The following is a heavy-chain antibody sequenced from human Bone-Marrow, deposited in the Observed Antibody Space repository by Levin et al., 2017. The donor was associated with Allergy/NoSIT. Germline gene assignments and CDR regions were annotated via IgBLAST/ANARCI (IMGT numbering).Heavy chain of an antibody. Sequence: GGSLRLSCVASGFTFNYQWMSWVRQAPGKGLEWVANIKPDGSERSYVDSVKGRFTISRDNAENSLHLQMNTLRAEDTAVYYCGPHLPHCGGRDCPRINYWGQGTLVTVSS. V-gene: IGHV3-7*01. CDR2: IKPDGSER. J-gene: IGHJ4*02. CDR3: GPHLPHCGGRDCPRINY. D-gene: IGHD2-21*02. CDR1: GFTFNYQW.